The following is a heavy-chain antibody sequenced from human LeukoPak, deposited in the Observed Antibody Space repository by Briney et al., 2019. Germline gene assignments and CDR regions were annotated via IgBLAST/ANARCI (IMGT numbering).Heavy chain of an antibody. CDR1: GGSISSGEYY. D-gene: IGHD6-13*01. Sequence: SETLSLTCSVSGGSISSGEYYWSWIRQPPGKGLEWIGYIYYSGSTYYNPSLKSRVTISVDTSKNQFSLKLSSVTAADTAVYYCARERAARVKRGWDWGQGTLVTVSS. CDR2: IYYSGST. V-gene: IGHV4-30-4*01. CDR3: ARERAARVKRGWD. J-gene: IGHJ4*02.